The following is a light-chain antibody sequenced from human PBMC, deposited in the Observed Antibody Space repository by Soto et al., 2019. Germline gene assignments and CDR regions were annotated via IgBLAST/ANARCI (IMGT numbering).Light chain of an antibody. J-gene: IGKJ1*01. CDR3: QQYGSSPRT. CDR1: QSVSSSY. CDR2: GAS. Sequence: EIVLTQSPGALSLSPGERATLSCGASQSVSSSYFAWYQQKPGQATRLLIYGASTRATGIPDRFSGRGSGTDLHLTISILEPEDFAVYYCQQYGSSPRTFGQGTKVEIK. V-gene: IGKV3-20*01.